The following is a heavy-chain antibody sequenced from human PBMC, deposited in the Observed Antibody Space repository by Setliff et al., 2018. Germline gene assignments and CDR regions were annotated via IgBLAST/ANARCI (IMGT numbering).Heavy chain of an antibody. Sequence: TLSLTCTFSGGPFSDYYWGWVRQTPGKGLDWIGEINHSGSPNYNPSLKRRVTMSVVTSTNQFSLKLTSVTAADTAVYYCRVWGDMIEVDSWAQGTRVTVSS. D-gene: IGHD3-16*01. CDR1: GGPFSDYY. V-gene: IGHV4-34*01. CDR2: INHSGSP. CDR3: RVWGDMIEVDS. J-gene: IGHJ4*02.